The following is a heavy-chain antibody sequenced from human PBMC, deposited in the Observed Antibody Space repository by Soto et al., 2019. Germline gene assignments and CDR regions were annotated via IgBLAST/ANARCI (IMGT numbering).Heavy chain of an antibody. Sequence: PGESLKISCKAPGYNSGYSFTSYWIGWVRQMPGKGLEWMGIFHPDDSATRYSPSFQGQVTFSVDKSTSTAYMELRSLRSDDTAVYYCARDRGDYDFWSGPSYYYYYYMDVRGKGTTVTVSS. J-gene: IGHJ6*03. D-gene: IGHD3-3*01. V-gene: IGHV5-51*01. CDR1: GYSFTSYW. CDR3: ARDRGDYDFWSGPSYYYYYYMDV. CDR2: FHPDDSAT.